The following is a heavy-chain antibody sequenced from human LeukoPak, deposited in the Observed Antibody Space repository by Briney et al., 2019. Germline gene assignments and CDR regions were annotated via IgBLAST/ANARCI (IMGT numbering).Heavy chain of an antibody. Sequence: TPSETLSLTCAVSGASISSSNWWSWVRQAPGKGLEWIGEVYHRGTTNYNPSLRSRVTMSVDKSKNHFSLKLSSVTAADTAVYYCARGYSSGPTNQWGQGTLVTVSS. CDR1: GASISSSNW. J-gene: IGHJ4*02. CDR2: VYHRGTT. D-gene: IGHD6-19*01. CDR3: ARGYSSGPTNQ. V-gene: IGHV4-4*02.